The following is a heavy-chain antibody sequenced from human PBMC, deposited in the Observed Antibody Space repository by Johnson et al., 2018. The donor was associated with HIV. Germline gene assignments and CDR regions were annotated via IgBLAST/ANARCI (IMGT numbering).Heavy chain of an antibody. CDR3: ARDGGSTRGDAFDI. V-gene: IGHV3-30*04. CDR1: GFTFSSYA. Sequence: QVQLVEYGGGVVQPGRSLRLSCAASGFTFSSYAMHWVRQAPGKGLEWVAVISYDGSNKYYADSVKGRFTISRDNSKNTLYLQMNSLRAEDTAVYYCARDGGSTRGDAFDIWGQGTMVTVSS. D-gene: IGHD1-26*01. CDR2: ISYDGSNK. J-gene: IGHJ3*02.